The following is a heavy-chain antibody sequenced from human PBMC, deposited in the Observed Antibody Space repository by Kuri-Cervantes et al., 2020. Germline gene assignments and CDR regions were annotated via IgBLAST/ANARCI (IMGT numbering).Heavy chain of an antibody. Sequence: KISCAASGDTFSRNAFSWVRQAPGHGLEWMGGIIPIFGTTYYAQNFQGRLTVTADESTSTVYMELRSLRSDDTAVYYCAREGTYYYESSGSRYWGQGTLVTVSS. V-gene: IGHV1-69*01. CDR1: GDTFSRNA. CDR3: AREGTYYYESSGSRY. CDR2: IIPIFGTT. D-gene: IGHD3-22*01. J-gene: IGHJ4*02.